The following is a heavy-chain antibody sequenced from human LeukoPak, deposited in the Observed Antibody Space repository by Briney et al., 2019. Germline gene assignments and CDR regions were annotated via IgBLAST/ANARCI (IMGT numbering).Heavy chain of an antibody. Sequence: QPGGSLTLACTASGFTFSSYAMHWVRQAPGEGQEYVSAISSNGGSTYYANSVKGRFTISRDNSKNTLYLQMGSLRAEDMAVYYCARDGDGNYFDYWGQGTLVTVSS. D-gene: IGHD7-27*01. CDR1: GFTFSSYA. J-gene: IGHJ4*02. V-gene: IGHV3-64*01. CDR2: ISSNGGST. CDR3: ARDGDGNYFDY.